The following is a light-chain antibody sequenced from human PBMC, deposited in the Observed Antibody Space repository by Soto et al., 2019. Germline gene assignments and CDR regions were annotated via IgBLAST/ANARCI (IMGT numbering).Light chain of an antibody. V-gene: IGLV1-44*01. CDR2: INN. J-gene: IGLJ1*01. CDR3: AAWDDSLNGFYV. Sequence: QSVLTQPPSASGTPGQRVTISCSGTSSNIGSNTVNWYQQLPGTAPKLLIYINNQRPSGVPDRFCGSKSGTSASLAISGLQSEDEDDYYCAAWDDSLNGFYVFGTGTKVTVL. CDR1: SSNIGSNT.